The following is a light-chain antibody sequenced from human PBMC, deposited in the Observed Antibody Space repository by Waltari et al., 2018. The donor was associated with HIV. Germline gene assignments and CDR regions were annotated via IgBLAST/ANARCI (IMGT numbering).Light chain of an antibody. CDR3: GTWDSSLSLYV. J-gene: IGLJ1*01. CDR1: SSNLANNY. V-gene: IGLV1-51*01. CDR2: GNY. Sequence: TQPPSVSAAPGQRVAISCPGGSSNLANNYVSWYQQVPGRAPRLLIYGNYQRPSGISDRFSASKAGMSATLVITGLQIVDEADYYCGTWDSSLSLYVFGTGTTVLVL.